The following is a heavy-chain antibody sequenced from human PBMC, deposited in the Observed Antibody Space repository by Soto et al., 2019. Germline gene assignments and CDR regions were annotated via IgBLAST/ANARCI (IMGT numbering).Heavy chain of an antibody. D-gene: IGHD3-16*01. CDR2: INPRTGDT. CDR1: GYTFTAYY. Sequence: QVQLVQSGAGVKKPGASVQVSCKASGYTFTAYYLYWVRQAPGQGHEWRGGINPRTGDTNQAQKFQGRRTMPRDMYPTTAYMEIHRLTSDDTAVYYFASDPNGGGAPYYCDYWGQGSLVTVSS. V-gene: IGHV1-2*02. J-gene: IGHJ4*02. CDR3: ASDPNGGGAPYYCDY.